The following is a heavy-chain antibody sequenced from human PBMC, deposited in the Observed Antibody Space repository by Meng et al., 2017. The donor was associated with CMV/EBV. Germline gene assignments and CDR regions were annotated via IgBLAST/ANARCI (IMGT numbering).Heavy chain of an antibody. CDR3: ARANLRPPNWFDP. V-gene: IGHV4-38-2*02. D-gene: IGHD6-25*01. CDR2: IYHSGST. J-gene: IGHJ5*02. Sequence: GSLRLSCTVSGYSISSGYYWGWIRQPPGKGLEWIGSIYHSGSTYYNPSLKSRVTISVDTSKNQFSLKLSSVTAADTAVYYCARANLRPPNWFDPWCQGTLVTLSS. CDR1: GYSISSGYY.